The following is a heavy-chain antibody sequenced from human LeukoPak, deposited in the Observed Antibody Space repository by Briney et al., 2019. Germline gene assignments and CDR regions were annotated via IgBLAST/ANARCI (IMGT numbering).Heavy chain of an antibody. CDR2: IYYSGST. Sequence: PSETLSLTCTVSGGSISSYYWSWIQQPPGKGLEWIGYIYYSGSTKYNPSLKSRVTISVDTSKNQFSLKLSSVTAADTAVYYCAIITMVRGVTDFDYWGQGTLVTVSS. J-gene: IGHJ4*02. D-gene: IGHD3-10*01. V-gene: IGHV4-59*12. CDR1: GGSISSYY. CDR3: AIITMVRGVTDFDY.